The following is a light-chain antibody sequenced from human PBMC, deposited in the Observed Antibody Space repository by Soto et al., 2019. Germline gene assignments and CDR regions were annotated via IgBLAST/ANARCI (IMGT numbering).Light chain of an antibody. J-gene: IGLJ1*01. CDR3: SSYTCSRAYV. CDR1: SSDVGGYNY. CDR2: EVS. Sequence: QSALTQPASVSGSPGQSITISCPGTSSDVGGYNYVSWYQQQSDKTPKLTIHEVSNRPSGVSSRFSGSKSGNTASLTISGLQAADEADYYCSSYTCSRAYVFGIGTKLTVL. V-gene: IGLV2-14*01.